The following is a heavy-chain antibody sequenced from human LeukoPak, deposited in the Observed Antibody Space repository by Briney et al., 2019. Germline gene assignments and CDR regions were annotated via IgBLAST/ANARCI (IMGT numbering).Heavy chain of an antibody. J-gene: IGHJ4*02. Sequence: SETLSLTCAVSGGSISSGDYTWSWIRQPPGKGLEWIVYIFHTAHTSYNPSLKSRVTISVDMSKNQLPLKLSPVTSADAALYSCVRWFYGSGSQFDYWGEGGLVTVSS. V-gene: IGHV4-30-2*01. CDR3: VRWFYGSGSQFDY. CDR1: GGSISSGDYT. CDR2: IFHTAHT. D-gene: IGHD3-10*01.